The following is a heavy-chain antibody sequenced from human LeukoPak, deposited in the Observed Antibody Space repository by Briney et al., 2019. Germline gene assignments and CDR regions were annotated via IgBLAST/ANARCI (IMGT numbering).Heavy chain of an antibody. V-gene: IGHV4-30-2*01. CDR3: ARDTGLTTYYYGMDV. J-gene: IGHJ6*02. Sequence: SETLSLTCTVSGGSISSGGYYWSWIRQPPGKGLEWIGYIYHSGSTYYNPSLKSRVTISVDRSKNEFSLKLSSVTAADTAIYFCARDTGLTTYYYGMDVWGQGTTVTVSS. CDR2: IYHSGST. D-gene: IGHD3-9*01. CDR1: GGSISSGGYY.